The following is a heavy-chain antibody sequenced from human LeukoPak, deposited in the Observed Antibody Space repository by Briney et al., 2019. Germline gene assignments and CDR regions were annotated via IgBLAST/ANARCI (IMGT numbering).Heavy chain of an antibody. J-gene: IGHJ4*02. V-gene: IGHV4-34*01. CDR1: GGSISNYY. CDR3: AREIELRWFGESDY. D-gene: IGHD3-10*01. CDR2: INHSGST. Sequence: PSETLSLTCTVSGGSISNYYWGWIRQPPGKGLEWIGEINHSGSTNYNPSLKSRVTISIDTSKNQFSLKLSSVTAGDTAVYYCAREIELRWFGESDYWGQGTLVTVSS.